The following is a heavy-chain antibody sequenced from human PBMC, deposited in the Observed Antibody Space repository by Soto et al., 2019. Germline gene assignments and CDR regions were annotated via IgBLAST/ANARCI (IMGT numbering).Heavy chain of an antibody. Sequence: PGGSLRLSCAASGFTFDYYAMHWVRQAPGKGLEWVSGISWNSGSIGYADSVKGRFTISRDNAKNSLYLQMNSLRAEDTALYYCARGGIPNYYGMDVWGQGTTVTVSS. CDR3: ARGGIPNYYGMDV. CDR2: ISWNSGSI. V-gene: IGHV3-9*01. J-gene: IGHJ6*02. D-gene: IGHD2-15*01. CDR1: GFTFDYYA.